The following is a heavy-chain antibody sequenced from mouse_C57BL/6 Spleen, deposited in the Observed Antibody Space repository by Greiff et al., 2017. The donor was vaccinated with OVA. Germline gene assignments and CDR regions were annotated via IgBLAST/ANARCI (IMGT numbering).Heavy chain of an antibody. V-gene: IGHV5-17*01. D-gene: IGHD2-3*01. CDR2: ISSGSSTI. Sequence: EVKLQESGGGLVKPGGSLKLSCAASGFTFSDYGMHWVRQAPEKGLEWVAYISSGSSTIYYADTVKGRFTISRDNAKNTLFLQMTSLRSEDTAMYYCARDYDQYYFDYWGQGTTLTVSS. J-gene: IGHJ2*01. CDR1: GFTFSDYG. CDR3: ARDYDQYYFDY.